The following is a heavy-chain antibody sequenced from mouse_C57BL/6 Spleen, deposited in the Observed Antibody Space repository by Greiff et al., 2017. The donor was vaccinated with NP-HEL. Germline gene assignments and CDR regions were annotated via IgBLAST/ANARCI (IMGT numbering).Heavy chain of an antibody. CDR3: ARETRRGYFDV. V-gene: IGHV5-4*01. J-gene: IGHJ1*03. CDR1: GFTFSSYA. Sequence: EVMLVESGGGLVKPGGSLKLSCAASGFTFSSYAMSWVRQTPEKRLEWVATISDGGSYTYYPDNVKGRFTISRDNAKNNLYLQMSHLKSEDTAMYYCARETRRGYFDVWGTGTTVTVSS. CDR2: ISDGGSYT.